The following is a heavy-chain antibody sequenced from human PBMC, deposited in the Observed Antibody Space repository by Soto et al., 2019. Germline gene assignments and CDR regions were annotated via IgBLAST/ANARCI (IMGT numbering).Heavy chain of an antibody. CDR3: ARQSDGGYLYYFDY. CDR2: IYYSGST. V-gene: IGHV4-39*01. CDR1: GGSISSSSYY. Sequence: SETLSLTCTVSGGSISSSSYYWGWIRQPPGKGLEWIGSIYYSGSTYYNPSLKSRVTISVDTSKNQFSLKLSSVTAADTAVYYCARQSDGGYLYYFDYWGQGTLVTVSS. J-gene: IGHJ4*02. D-gene: IGHD1-26*01.